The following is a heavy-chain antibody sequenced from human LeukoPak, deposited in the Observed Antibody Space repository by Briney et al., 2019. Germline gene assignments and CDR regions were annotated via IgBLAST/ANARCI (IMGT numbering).Heavy chain of an antibody. V-gene: IGHV1-24*01. CDR2: SDPEDGET. CDR3: VTDRDRLCWYFDL. Sequence: ASVKVSGKVSGSTLSDLSIHWVRHAPGKGLEYVGGSDPEDGETFHAQKFQGRVTMTEDTSIDTAYMELSSLRSEDTAVYYCVTDRDRLCWYFDLWGRGTLVTVSS. CDR1: GSTLSDLS. J-gene: IGHJ2*01. D-gene: IGHD2-21*02.